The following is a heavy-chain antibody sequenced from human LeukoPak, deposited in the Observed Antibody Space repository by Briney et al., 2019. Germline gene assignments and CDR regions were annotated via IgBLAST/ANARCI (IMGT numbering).Heavy chain of an antibody. CDR2: IYYSGST. V-gene: IGHV4-39*07. Sequence: PSETLSLTCTVSGGSISSSSYYWGWIRQPPGKGLEWIGSIYYSGSTYYNPSLKSRVTISIDTPKNQFSLKLASVTAADTALYYCARDGERATIPFDYWGQGTLVTVSS. CDR3: ARDGERATIPFDY. D-gene: IGHD5-24*01. CDR1: GGSISSSSYY. J-gene: IGHJ4*02.